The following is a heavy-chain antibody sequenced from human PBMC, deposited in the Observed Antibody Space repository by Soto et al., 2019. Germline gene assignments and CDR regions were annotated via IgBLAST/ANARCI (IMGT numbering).Heavy chain of an antibody. V-gene: IGHV4-59*01. CDR2: IYYSGST. D-gene: IGHD3-16*01. J-gene: IGHJ4*02. CDR3: ARGRGIMITFGGVTFDY. CDR1: GGSISSYY. Sequence: QVQLQESGPGLVKPSETLSLTCTVSGGSISSYYWSWIRQPPGKGLEWIGYIYYSGSTNYNPSLKSRVTISVDTSTNQCSLKLSSVTAADTAVYYCARGRGIMITFGGVTFDYWGQGTLVTVSS.